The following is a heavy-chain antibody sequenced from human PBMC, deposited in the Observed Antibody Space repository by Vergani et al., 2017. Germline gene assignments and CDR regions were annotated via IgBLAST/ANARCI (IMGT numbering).Heavy chain of an antibody. CDR3: ASGKYYSDSTSHFRGRYFDV. CDR1: GDSIISRSYY. V-gene: IGHV4-39*01. J-gene: IGHJ2*01. CDR2: IYNSGNG. Sequence: QMQLQESGPGLVKASETLSLPCTVSGDSIISRSYYWGWIRPPPGKGLEWIGRIYNSGNGDSSSSLKSRVTISADTSKNQFSLRLTSVTAADTAVYYCASGKYYSDSTSHFRGRYFDVWGRGTLVTVPS. D-gene: IGHD3-16*01.